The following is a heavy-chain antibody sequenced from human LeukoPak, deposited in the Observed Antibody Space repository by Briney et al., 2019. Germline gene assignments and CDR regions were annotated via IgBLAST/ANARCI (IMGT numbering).Heavy chain of an antibody. CDR3: AREYYDFWSGYYKPSRYYYYMDV. D-gene: IGHD3-3*01. CDR2: INPSGGRT. J-gene: IGHJ6*03. CDR1: GYTFTSYY. Sequence: ASXKVSCKASGYTFTSYYMHWVRQAPGQGVEWMGIINPSGGRTSYAQKFQGRVTMTRDTSTSTVYMELSSLRSEDTAVYYCAREYYDFWSGYYKPSRYYYYMDVWGKGTTVTVSS. V-gene: IGHV1-46*01.